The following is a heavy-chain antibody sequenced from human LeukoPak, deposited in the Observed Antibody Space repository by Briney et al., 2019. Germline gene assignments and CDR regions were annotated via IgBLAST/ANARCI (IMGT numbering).Heavy chain of an antibody. J-gene: IGHJ4*02. V-gene: IGHV4-34*01. CDR1: GGSFSGYY. CDR3: AREGATYYGSGSARRVFDY. Sequence: PSETLSLTCAVYGGSFSGYYWSWLRQPPGKGLEWIGEINHSGSTNYNPSLKSRVAISVDTSKNQFSLKLSSVTAADTAVYYCAREGATYYGSGSARRVFDYWGQGTLVTVSS. D-gene: IGHD3-10*01. CDR2: INHSGST.